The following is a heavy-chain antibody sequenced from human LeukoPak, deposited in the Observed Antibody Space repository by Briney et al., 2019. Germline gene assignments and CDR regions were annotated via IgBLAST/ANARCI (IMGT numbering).Heavy chain of an antibody. CDR3: AREAVISGWSGDMDV. CDR2: IWADGSNQ. CDR1: ASTFTTYG. Sequence: PGGSLRLSCTASASTFTTYGFHWVRQAPGKGLEWVALIWADGSNQFSADSVKGRVNMARDNAKYTVYLQMDSLRVDDTAVYFCAREAVISGWSGDMDVWGQGTTVTVSS. J-gene: IGHJ6*02. D-gene: IGHD6-19*01. V-gene: IGHV3-33*01.